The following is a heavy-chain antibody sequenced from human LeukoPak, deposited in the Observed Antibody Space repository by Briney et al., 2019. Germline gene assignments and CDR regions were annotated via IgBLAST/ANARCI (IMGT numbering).Heavy chain of an antibody. Sequence: ASVNVSCKASGYTFTSYGISWVRQAPGQGLEWMGWISAYNGDTNYAQKLQGRVTMTTDTSTSTAYMELRSLRSDDTAVYYCARAHSGYDSLTFSDYWGQGTLVTVSS. CDR2: ISAYNGDT. CDR1: GYTFTSYG. D-gene: IGHD5-12*01. J-gene: IGHJ4*02. V-gene: IGHV1-18*01. CDR3: ARAHSGYDSLTFSDY.